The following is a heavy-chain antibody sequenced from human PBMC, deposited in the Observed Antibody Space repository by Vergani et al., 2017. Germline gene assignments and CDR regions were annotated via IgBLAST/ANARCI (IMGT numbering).Heavy chain of an antibody. CDR2: IHTGGST. V-gene: IGHV4-61*02. Sequence: QVKLQESGPGLLKPSQTLSLTCTVSGESIRSGSHYWSWIRQPAGKGPEWIGHIHTGGSTDLNPSFKSRVSISVDTSKNQFSLKLSSVTAADTAVYYSARGQSGYYYYYMDVWGKGTTVTVSS. CDR1: GESIRSGSHY. J-gene: IGHJ6*03. CDR3: ARGQSGYYYYYMDV.